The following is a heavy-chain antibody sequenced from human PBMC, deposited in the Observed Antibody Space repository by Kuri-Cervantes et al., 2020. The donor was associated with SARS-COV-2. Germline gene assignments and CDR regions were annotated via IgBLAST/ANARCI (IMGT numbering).Heavy chain of an antibody. D-gene: IGHD3-3*01. CDR2: IRSKAYGGTT. V-gene: IGHV3-49*04. J-gene: IGHJ4*02. CDR3: TRDDFWSGYYSY. Sequence: GESLKISCTASGFTFGDYAMSWVRQAPGKGLEWVGFIRSKAYGGTTEYAASVKGRFTISRDDFKSIAYLQMNSLKTEDTAVYYCTRDDFWSGYYSYWGQGTLVTVSS. CDR1: GFTFGDYA.